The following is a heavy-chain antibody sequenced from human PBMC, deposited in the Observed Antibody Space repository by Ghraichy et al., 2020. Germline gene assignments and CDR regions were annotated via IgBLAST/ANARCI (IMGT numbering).Heavy chain of an antibody. CDR1: GGSISSTNSY. CDR3: ARHRGDSWVYCPFDT. CDR2: INYSGST. D-gene: IGHD3-22*01. Sequence: SETPSLTCTVSGGSISSTNSYWAWIRQSPGKGLECIAKINYSGSTYYNPSLKSRITISVDTSKNQFSLKVTSMTAADTAIYYCARHRGDSWVYCPFDTWGQGTLVTVSS. V-gene: IGHV4-39*01. J-gene: IGHJ5*02.